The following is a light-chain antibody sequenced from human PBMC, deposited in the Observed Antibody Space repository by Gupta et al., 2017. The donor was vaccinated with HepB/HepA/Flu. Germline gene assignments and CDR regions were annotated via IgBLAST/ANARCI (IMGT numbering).Light chain of an antibody. V-gene: IGKV1-39*01. CDR3: QQSDSTPWT. J-gene: IGKJ1*01. CDR1: QSIRSY. Sequence: IQMTQSPSSLSASVGDRVTITCRASQSIRSYVNWYQQKPGKAPKLLIYAASSLQSGVPSRFSGSGSGTDFTLTISRLQPEDFATYYCQQSDSTPWTFGQGTKVEIK. CDR2: AAS.